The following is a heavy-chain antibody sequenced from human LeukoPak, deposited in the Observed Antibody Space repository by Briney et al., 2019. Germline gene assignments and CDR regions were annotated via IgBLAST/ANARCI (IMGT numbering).Heavy chain of an antibody. CDR3: LAGMDV. CDR2: ISYDGSNK. J-gene: IGHJ6*02. CDR1: GFTFSSYG. Sequence: PGRSLRLSCAASGFTFSSYGMHWVRQAPAKGLEWVAIISYDGSNKYYADSVKGRFTISRDNSKNTLYLQMNSLRAEDTAVYYCLAGMDVWGQGTTVTVSS. V-gene: IGHV3-30*03.